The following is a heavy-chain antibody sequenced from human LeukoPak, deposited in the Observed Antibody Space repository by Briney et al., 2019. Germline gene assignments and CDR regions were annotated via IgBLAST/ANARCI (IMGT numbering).Heavy chain of an antibody. V-gene: IGHV4-39*01. CDR3: ERQLWPHYFDH. Sequence: TSETLSLTCAVSGGSISNSDSYWGWIRQPPGKGLEWIATIHYSRTTFYSPSLKSRVTISVDTSRNQFSLKLKSVTAADTAVYYCERQLWPHYFDHWGQGALVTVSS. CDR1: GGSISNSDSY. J-gene: IGHJ4*02. CDR2: IHYSRTT. D-gene: IGHD2-21*01.